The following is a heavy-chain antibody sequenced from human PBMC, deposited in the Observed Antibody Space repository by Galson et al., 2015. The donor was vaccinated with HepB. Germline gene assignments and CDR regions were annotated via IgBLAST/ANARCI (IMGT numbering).Heavy chain of an antibody. CDR2: ISSSSSTI. CDR1: GFTFSTYS. J-gene: IGHJ6*02. CDR3: ARDGAVAGNGYYGMDV. V-gene: IGHV3-48*02. D-gene: IGHD6-19*01. Sequence: SLRLSCAASGFTFSTYSMNWVRQAPGKGLEWVSYISSSSSTIYYADSVKDRFTISRDNAKNSLYLQMSSLRDEDTAVYYCARDGAVAGNGYYGMDVWGQGTTVTVSS.